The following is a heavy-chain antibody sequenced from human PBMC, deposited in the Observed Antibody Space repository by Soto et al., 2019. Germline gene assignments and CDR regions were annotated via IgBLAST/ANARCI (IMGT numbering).Heavy chain of an antibody. CDR2: IYPGDSDT. J-gene: IGHJ4*02. D-gene: IGHD1-1*01. CDR1: GYSFSVYW. CDR3: ARRRAWNDAFDF. V-gene: IGHV5-51*01. Sequence: GESLKISCKGSGYSFSVYWIAWVRHMPGKGLEWMGIIYPGDSDTRYRPPFQGQVTFSADKSLTTAYLQWNSLKASDTAKYYCARRRAWNDAFDFWGQGTLVTVSS.